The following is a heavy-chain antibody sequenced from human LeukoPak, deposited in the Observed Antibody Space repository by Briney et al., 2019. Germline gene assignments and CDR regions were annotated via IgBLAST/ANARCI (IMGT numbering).Heavy chain of an antibody. CDR1: GDSFSYFY. Sequence: SETLSLTCTVSGDSFSYFYWSRIRQPPGKGLEWIGYIYNSGSTNYNPSLKSRVTISLDTSKNQFSLRLSSVTAADTAVYYCAREGETYDSSGTNFDYWGQGTLVTVSS. D-gene: IGHD3-22*01. V-gene: IGHV4-59*12. CDR2: IYNSGST. CDR3: AREGETYDSSGTNFDY. J-gene: IGHJ4*02.